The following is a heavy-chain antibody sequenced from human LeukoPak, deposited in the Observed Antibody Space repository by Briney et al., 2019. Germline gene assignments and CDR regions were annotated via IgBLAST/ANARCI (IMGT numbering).Heavy chain of an antibody. Sequence: PGESLKISCKGSGYSFTSYWIGWVRQMPGKGLEWMGIIYPGDSDTRYSPSFQGQVTISADKSISTAYLQWSSLKASDTAMYCCARPHSSSWYKSGAFDIWGQGTMVTVSS. D-gene: IGHD6-13*01. CDR2: IYPGDSDT. CDR3: ARPHSSSWYKSGAFDI. V-gene: IGHV5-51*01. CDR1: GYSFTSYW. J-gene: IGHJ3*02.